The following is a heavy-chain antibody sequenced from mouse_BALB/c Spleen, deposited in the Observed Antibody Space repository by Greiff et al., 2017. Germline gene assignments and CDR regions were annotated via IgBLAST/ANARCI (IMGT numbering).Heavy chain of an antibody. CDR1: GYSITSDYA. Sequence: EVKLMESGPGLVKPSQSLSLTCTVTGYSITSDYAWNWIRQFPGTLLEWMGYISYSGSTSYNPSLKSRISITRDTSKNQFFLQLNSVTTEDTATYYCARRGTATGAYWGQGTLVTVSA. V-gene: IGHV3-2*02. D-gene: IGHD1-2*01. CDR2: ISYSGST. CDR3: ARRGTATGAY. J-gene: IGHJ3*01.